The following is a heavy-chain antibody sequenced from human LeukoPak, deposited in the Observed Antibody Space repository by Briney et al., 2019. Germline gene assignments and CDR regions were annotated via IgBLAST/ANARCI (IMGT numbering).Heavy chain of an antibody. J-gene: IGHJ3*02. CDR2: IKTDGSYA. CDR1: GFTFSSYW. CDR3: VRWQDI. Sequence: GSLRLSCAASGFTFSSYWMHWVRQASGKGLVWVSRIKTDGSYASYAESVKGRFTVSRDNAKNTLYLQMNSLRVEDTAVYYCVRWQDIWGQGTMVTVSS. V-gene: IGHV3-74*01.